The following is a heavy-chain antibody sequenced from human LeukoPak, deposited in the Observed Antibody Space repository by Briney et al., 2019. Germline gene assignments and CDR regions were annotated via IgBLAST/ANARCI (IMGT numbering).Heavy chain of an antibody. J-gene: IGHJ4*02. V-gene: IGHV4-59*01. CDR3: ASGYPAGY. Sequence: SETLSLTCAVYGGSFSGYYWSWIRQPPGKGLEWIGYIYYSGSTNYNPSLKSRVTISVDTSKNQFSLKLSSVAAADTAVYYCASGYPAGYWGQGTLVTVSS. CDR2: IYYSGST. CDR1: GGSFSGYY. D-gene: IGHD5-12*01.